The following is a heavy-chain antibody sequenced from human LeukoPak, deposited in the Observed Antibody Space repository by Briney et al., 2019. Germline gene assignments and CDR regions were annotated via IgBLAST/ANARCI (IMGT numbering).Heavy chain of an antibody. Sequence: GGSLRLSCAASGFTFSDYYMSWIRQAPGKGLEWVSYISNSGSTIYYADSVKGRFTISRDNAKNSLYLQMNSLRVEDTALYYCAKDMNYYGSADFDIWGQGTMVTVSS. CDR2: ISNSGSTI. CDR3: AKDMNYYGSADFDI. CDR1: GFTFSDYY. V-gene: IGHV3-11*01. D-gene: IGHD3-10*01. J-gene: IGHJ3*02.